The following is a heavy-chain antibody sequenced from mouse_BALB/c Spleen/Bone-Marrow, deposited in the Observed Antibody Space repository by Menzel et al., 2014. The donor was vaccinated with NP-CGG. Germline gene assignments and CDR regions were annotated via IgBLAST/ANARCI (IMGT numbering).Heavy chain of an antibody. Sequence: QVQLQQPGADLVRPGSSVKISCKTSGFSFSMYRMNWVKQGPGQGLEWIGQIYPGDGDTEYNGRFKGKATLTADKSSSTAYMQLSSLTSEDSAVYFCARSGWEGFADWGQGTTLTVSS. J-gene: IGHJ2*01. V-gene: IGHV1-80*01. CDR2: IYPGDGDT. CDR1: GFSFSMYR. D-gene: IGHD1-1*02. CDR3: ARSGWEGFAD.